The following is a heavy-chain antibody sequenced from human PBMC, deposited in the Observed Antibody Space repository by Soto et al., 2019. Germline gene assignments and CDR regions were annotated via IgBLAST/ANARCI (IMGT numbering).Heavy chain of an antibody. V-gene: IGHV4-4*02. D-gene: IGHD3-22*01. Sequence: PSETLSLTCAVSSDSISRSHWLTWVRQSPGKGLERLGDIYYSGSVYYNPSLRSRISISMDKSNNQFSLKLSSVTAADTAVFYCAGLFPYVSSGYHLNYLGQGTLVTVSS. CDR2: IYYSGSV. CDR3: AGLFPYVSSGYHLNY. CDR1: SDSISRSHW. J-gene: IGHJ4*02.